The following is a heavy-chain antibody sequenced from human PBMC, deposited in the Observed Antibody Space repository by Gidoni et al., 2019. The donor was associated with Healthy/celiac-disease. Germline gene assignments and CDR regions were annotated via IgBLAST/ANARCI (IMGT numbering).Heavy chain of an antibody. CDR3: AKRYYDSSGYAGSYDY. CDR2: T. V-gene: IGHV3-23*01. J-gene: IGHJ4*02. D-gene: IGHD3-22*01. Sequence: TYYADSVKGRFTISRDNSKNTLYLQMNSLRAEDTAVYYCAKRYYDSSGYAGSYDYWGQGTLVTVSS.